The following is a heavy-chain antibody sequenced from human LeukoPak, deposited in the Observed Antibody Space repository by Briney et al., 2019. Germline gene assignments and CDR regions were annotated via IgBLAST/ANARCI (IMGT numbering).Heavy chain of an antibody. J-gene: IGHJ4*02. CDR1: GGSFSGYY. CDR2: INHSGST. Sequence: SETLSLTCAVYGGSFSGYYWSWIRQPPGKGLEWIGEINHSGSTNYNPSPKSRVTISVDASKNQFSLKLSSVTAADTAVYYCARATREAAAGNSPYYFDYWGQGTLVTVSS. CDR3: ARATREAAAGNSPYYFDY. V-gene: IGHV4-34*01. D-gene: IGHD6-13*01.